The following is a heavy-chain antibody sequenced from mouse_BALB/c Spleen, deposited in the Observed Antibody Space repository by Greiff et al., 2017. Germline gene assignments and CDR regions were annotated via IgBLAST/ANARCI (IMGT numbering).Heavy chain of an antibody. D-gene: IGHD2-3*01. V-gene: IGHV1-62-2*01. CDR1: GYTFTEYT. Sequence: QVHVKQSGAELVKPGASVKLSCKASGYTFTEYTIHWVKQRSGQGLEWIGWFYPGSGSIKYNEKFKDKATLTADKSSSTVDMELSRLTSEDSAVYFCARHEEGGYDGYLDYWGQGTTLTVSS. J-gene: IGHJ2*01. CDR3: ARHEEGGYDGYLDY. CDR2: FYPGSGSI.